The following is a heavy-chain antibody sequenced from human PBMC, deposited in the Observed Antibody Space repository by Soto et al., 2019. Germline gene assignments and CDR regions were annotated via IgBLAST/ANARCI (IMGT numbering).Heavy chain of an antibody. CDR1: GYTFTSYG. Sequence: ASVKVSCKASGYTFTSYGISRVRQAPGQGLEWMGWISAYNGNTNYAQKLQGRVTMTTDTSTSTAYMELRSLRSDGTAVYYCARGVRYCTNGVCYPYYYYGMDVWGQGTTVTVSS. D-gene: IGHD2-8*01. V-gene: IGHV1-18*01. CDR2: ISAYNGNT. J-gene: IGHJ6*02. CDR3: ARGVRYCTNGVCYPYYYYGMDV.